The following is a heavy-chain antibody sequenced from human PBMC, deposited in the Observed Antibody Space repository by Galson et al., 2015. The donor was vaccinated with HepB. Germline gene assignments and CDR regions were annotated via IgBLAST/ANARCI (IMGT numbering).Heavy chain of an antibody. D-gene: IGHD1-26*01. V-gene: IGHV1-46*04. Sequence: SVKVSCKASGYTFTSYYMHWVRQAPGQGLEWMGIINPSGGSTSYAQKLQGRVTMTRDTSTSTVYMELSGLRSEDTAVHYCAREGAELPNAFDIWGQGTMVTVSS. CDR2: INPSGGST. J-gene: IGHJ3*02. CDR1: GYTFTSYY. CDR3: AREGAELPNAFDI.